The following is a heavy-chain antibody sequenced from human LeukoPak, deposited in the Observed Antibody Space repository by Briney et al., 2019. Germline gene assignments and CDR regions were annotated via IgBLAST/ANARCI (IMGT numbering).Heavy chain of an antibody. D-gene: IGHD6-6*01. Sequence: SETLSLTCTVSDGSISSGGYYWNWIRQHPGKGLEWIGFIYYGGSTYYNPSLKSRITISVDTSKNQFSLKLSSVTAADTAVYYCARASVIAARPNSVDYWGQGTLVTVSS. CDR3: ARASVIAARPNSVDY. CDR1: DGSISSGGYY. V-gene: IGHV4-31*03. J-gene: IGHJ4*02. CDR2: IYYGGST.